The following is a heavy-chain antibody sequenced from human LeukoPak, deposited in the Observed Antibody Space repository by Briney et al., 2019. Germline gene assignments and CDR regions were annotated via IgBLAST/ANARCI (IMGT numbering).Heavy chain of an antibody. D-gene: IGHD5-18*01. CDR1: GASISSYSYT. J-gene: IGHJ6*03. CDR3: ARSGYSYGKTYYYYFMDV. V-gene: IGHV4-39*07. CDR2: MYATGST. Sequence: SETLSLTCTVSGASISSYSYTWGWIRQPPGKGLDWFVVMYATGSTFYNPSLRSRISKSAVTSKNQFSPKLTSVTAADTAVYYCARSGYSYGKTYYYYFMDVWGKGTTVTVSS.